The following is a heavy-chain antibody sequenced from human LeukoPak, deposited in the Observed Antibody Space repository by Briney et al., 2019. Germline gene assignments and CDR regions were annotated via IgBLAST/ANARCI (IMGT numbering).Heavy chain of an antibody. CDR2: IYSGGST. J-gene: IGHJ3*02. CDR3: ARDVGYDISDAFDI. V-gene: IGHV3-53*01. CDR1: GFTVSSNY. Sequence: PGGSLRLSCAASGFTVSSNYMSWVRQAPGKGLEWVSVIYSGGSTYYADSVKSRFTISRDNSKNTLYLQMNSLRAEDTAVYYCARDVGYDISDAFDIWGQGTMVTVSS. D-gene: IGHD3-9*01.